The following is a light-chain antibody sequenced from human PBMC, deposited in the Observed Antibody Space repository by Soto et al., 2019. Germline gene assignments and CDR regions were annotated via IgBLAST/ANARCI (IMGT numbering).Light chain of an antibody. Sequence: QSVLTQPASVSGSPGQTITISCTGTSSDVGHYIYVSWFQQHPGKPPKLVISDVSNRPSGVSDRFSGSKSGNTASLTISGLQAEDEAHYYCSSYTTSSTHVFGTGTQLTVL. CDR3: SSYTTSSTHV. V-gene: IGLV2-14*01. CDR1: SSDVGHYIY. J-gene: IGLJ1*01. CDR2: DVS.